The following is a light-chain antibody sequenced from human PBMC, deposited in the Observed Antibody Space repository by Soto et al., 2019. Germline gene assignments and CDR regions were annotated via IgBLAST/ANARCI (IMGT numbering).Light chain of an antibody. V-gene: IGKV1-39*01. J-gene: IGKJ5*01. CDR2: AAS. Sequence: DLQMTQSPSSLSASVGDRVTITCRASQSISSYLNWYQQKPGKAPNLLIYAASSLQSGVPSRFSGSASGTDFPLTISSLQPEDSTTYDRQQSYNTITFGQGTRLEIK. CDR1: QSISSY. CDR3: QQSYNTIT.